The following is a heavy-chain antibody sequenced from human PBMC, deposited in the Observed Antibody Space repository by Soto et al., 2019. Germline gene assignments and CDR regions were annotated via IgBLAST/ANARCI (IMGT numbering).Heavy chain of an antibody. J-gene: IGHJ4*02. CDR2: IKDSGNT. D-gene: IGHD6-19*01. CDR3: ARVSPSYSTGWYYFDY. V-gene: IGHV4-59*01. CDR1: GGSISSYY. Sequence: PSETLSLTSTVSGGSISSYYWTWIRQPPGKRLEWIGYIKDSGNTNYNPSLKSRVTMSLDTSKNQFSLKVNSVTAADTAVYYCARVSPSYSTGWYYFDYWGQGTLVTVSS.